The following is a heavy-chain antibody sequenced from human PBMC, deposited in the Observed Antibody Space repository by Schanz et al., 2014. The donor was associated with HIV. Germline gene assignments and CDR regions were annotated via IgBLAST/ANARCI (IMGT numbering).Heavy chain of an antibody. D-gene: IGHD1-26*01. Sequence: VQLLQSGAEVKKPGASVKVSCKTSGYTFASYGITWVRQAPGQGLDWVGWISPSNGDTKYTHWLQGRVTMTTDTSTNTAYMELRSLKSDDTAVYYCARGEDWPGGASDHWGQGTLVIVS. J-gene: IGHJ5*02. CDR3: ARGEDWPGGASDH. V-gene: IGHV1-18*01. CDR2: ISPSNGDT. CDR1: GYTFASYG.